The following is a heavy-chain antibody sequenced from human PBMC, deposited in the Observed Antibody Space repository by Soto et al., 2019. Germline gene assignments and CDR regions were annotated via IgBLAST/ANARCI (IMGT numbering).Heavy chain of an antibody. D-gene: IGHD3-22*01. CDR3: AADYYDTNGYYYDY. Sequence: SVTVSCKASGFTFISSAVQLVLQARGQRLEWIGWIVVVSGNTNYAQKFQERVTITRDMSTSTAYMELSSLRSEDTAVYYCAADYYDTNGYYYDYWGQGTLVTVSS. V-gene: IGHV1-58*01. CDR1: GFTFISSA. J-gene: IGHJ4*02. CDR2: IVVVSGNT.